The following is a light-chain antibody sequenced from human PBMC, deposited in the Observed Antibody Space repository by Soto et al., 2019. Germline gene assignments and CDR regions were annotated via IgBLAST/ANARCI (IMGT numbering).Light chain of an antibody. V-gene: IGKV1-39*01. CDR3: QQSYDIGT. Sequence: DIQMTQSPSSLSASVGDRVTITCRASQSIATSLNWYQQKPGKAPKFLIHSASTLQNGVPSRFSGSGSGTDFTLTISSLEPEDFATYYCQQSYDIGTFGQGTKVVIK. J-gene: IGKJ1*01. CDR1: QSIATS. CDR2: SAS.